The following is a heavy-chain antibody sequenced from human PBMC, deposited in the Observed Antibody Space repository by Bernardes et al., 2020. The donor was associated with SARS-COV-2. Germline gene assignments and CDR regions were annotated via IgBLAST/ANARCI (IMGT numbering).Heavy chain of an antibody. CDR1: GTSLTINSFA. CDR2: MSHDASTE. V-gene: IGHV3-30-3*01. CDR3: AITTDRTFISINY. D-gene: IGHD1-1*01. Sequence: GSLRLSCTVSGTSLTINSFAVHWVRQAPGGGLDWVTFMSHDASTEYYADSVRGRFTITRDISRPTVFLQLSGLKPEDTGVYFCAITTDRTFISINYLCQGTLVSVSS. J-gene: IGHJ4*02.